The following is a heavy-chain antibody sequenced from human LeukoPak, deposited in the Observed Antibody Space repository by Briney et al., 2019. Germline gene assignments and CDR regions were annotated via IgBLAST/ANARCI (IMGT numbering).Heavy chain of an antibody. CDR1: GGSFSGYY. J-gene: IGHJ5*02. D-gene: IGHD3-10*01. CDR2: INHSGST. CDR3: ARRRYYYGSGSKNNWFDP. Sequence: PSETLSLTCAVYGGSFSGYYWSWIRQPPGKGLELIGEINHSGSTNYNPSLKSRVTISVDTSKNQFSLKLSSVTAADTAVYYCARRRYYYGSGSKNNWFDPWGQGTLVTVSS. V-gene: IGHV4-34*01.